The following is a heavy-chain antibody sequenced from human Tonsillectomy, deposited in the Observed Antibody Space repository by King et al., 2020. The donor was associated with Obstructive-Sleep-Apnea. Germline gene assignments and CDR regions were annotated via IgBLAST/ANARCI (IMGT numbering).Heavy chain of an antibody. J-gene: IGHJ4*02. CDR2: IKQDGSEK. Sequence: VQLVESGGGLVQPGGSLRLSCAASGFTFSSYWMSWVRQAPGKGLEWVANIKQDGSEKYYVDPVKGRFTISRDNAKNSLYLQMNSLRAKDTAVYYCARDKSDKLLLWFGELLSPYVDYWGQGTLVTVSS. CDR3: ARDKSDKLLLWFGELLSPYVDY. CDR1: GFTFSSYW. D-gene: IGHD3-10*01. V-gene: IGHV3-7*03.